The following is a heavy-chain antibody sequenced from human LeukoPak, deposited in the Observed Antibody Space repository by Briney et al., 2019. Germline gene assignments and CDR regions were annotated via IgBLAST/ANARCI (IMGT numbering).Heavy chain of an antibody. D-gene: IGHD5-18*01. CDR1: GFSFNSYW. CDR2: IKPDGSEK. CDR3: ARARIGYTRYDAFGI. V-gene: IGHV3-7*04. Sequence: PGGSLRLSCATSGFSFNSYWMSWVRQAPGKGLDWVANIKPDGSEKDNVDSVKGRFTISRDNAKDSVYLQMNSLRAEDTAVYYCARARIGYTRYDAFGIWGQGTMVTVSS. J-gene: IGHJ3*02.